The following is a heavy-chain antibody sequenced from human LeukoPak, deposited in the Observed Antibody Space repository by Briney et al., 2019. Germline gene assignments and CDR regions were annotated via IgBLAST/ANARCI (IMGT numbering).Heavy chain of an antibody. D-gene: IGHD3-3*01. V-gene: IGHV1-69*04. Sequence: SVKVSCKASGGTFSSYAISWVRQAPGQGLEWMGRIIPILGIANYAQKFQGRVTITADKSTSTAYMELSSLRSEDTAVYYCAGGITIFGVVLHWGQGTLVTVSS. J-gene: IGHJ4*02. CDR3: AGGITIFGVVLH. CDR1: GGTFSSYA. CDR2: IIPILGIA.